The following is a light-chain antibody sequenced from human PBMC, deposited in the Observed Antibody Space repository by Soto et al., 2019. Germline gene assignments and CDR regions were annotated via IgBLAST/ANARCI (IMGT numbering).Light chain of an antibody. J-gene: IGLJ1*01. CDR3: SSYTSSSTPRYV. Sequence: QSVLTQPASVSGSPGQSITISCTGTSSDVGGYNYVSWYQQHPGKAPKLMIYEVSNRPSGVSNRFSGSKSGNTASLTISGLQAEDESAYYCSSYTSSSTPRYVFGTGTNVTVL. CDR1: SSDVGGYNY. V-gene: IGLV2-14*01. CDR2: EVS.